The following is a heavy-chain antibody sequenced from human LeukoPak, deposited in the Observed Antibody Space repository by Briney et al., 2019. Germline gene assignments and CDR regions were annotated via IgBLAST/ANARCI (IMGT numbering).Heavy chain of an antibody. CDR3: ARRLAAAVWFDP. CDR1: GGSISSYY. D-gene: IGHD6-13*01. V-gene: IGHV4-4*09. J-gene: IGHJ5*02. Sequence: SETLSLTCTVSGGSISSYYWSWIRQPPGKGLEWIGYIYTSGSTNYNPSLKSRVTISVDTSKNQFSLKLSSVTAADTAVYYCARRLAAAVWFDPWGQGTLVTVSS. CDR2: IYTSGST.